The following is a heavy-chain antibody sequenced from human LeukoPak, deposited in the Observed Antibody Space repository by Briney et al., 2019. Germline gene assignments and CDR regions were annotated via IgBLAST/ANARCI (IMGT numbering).Heavy chain of an antibody. V-gene: IGHV1-18*01. Sequence: ASVKVSCKASGYTFTSYGISRVRQAPGQGLEWMGWISAYNGNTNYAQKLQGRVTMTTDTSTSTAYMELSRLRSDDTAVYYCARGHYDILTGYYIVDFDYWGQGTLVTVSS. CDR2: ISAYNGNT. J-gene: IGHJ4*02. CDR1: GYTFTSYG. CDR3: ARGHYDILTGYYIVDFDY. D-gene: IGHD3-9*01.